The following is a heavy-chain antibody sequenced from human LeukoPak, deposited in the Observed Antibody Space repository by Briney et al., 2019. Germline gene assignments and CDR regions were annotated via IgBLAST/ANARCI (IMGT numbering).Heavy chain of an antibody. D-gene: IGHD3-22*01. CDR3: ARDPHPRYYYDSSGYYGI. J-gene: IGHJ3*02. Sequence: GGSLRLSCAASGFTFRNYAVSWVRQAPGKGLEWVSAISGSGINTYYADSVKGRFTISRDNSKNTLYLQMNSLRAEDTAVYYCARDPHPRYYYDSSGYYGIWGQGTMVTVSS. CDR2: ISGSGINT. CDR1: GFTFRNYA. V-gene: IGHV3-23*01.